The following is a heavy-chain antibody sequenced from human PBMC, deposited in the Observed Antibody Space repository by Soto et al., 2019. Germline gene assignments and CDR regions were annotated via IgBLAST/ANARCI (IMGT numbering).Heavy chain of an antibody. J-gene: IGHJ5*02. Sequence: EVHLVESGGGLVQPGGSLRLSCAASGFTFSDHHMDWVRQAPGKGLEWVGRTRKKANSYTTEYAASVKGRFTISRDDAKNSLYLQMNSLKTEDTAVYYCSRDLGSWGQGTLVTVSS. CDR3: SRDLGS. CDR2: TRKKANSYTT. CDR1: GFTFSDHH. V-gene: IGHV3-72*01.